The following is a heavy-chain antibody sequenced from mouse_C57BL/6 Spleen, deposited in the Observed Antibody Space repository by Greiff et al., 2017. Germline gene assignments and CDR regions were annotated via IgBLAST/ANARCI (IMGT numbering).Heavy chain of an antibody. CDR1: GFNIKDYY. CDR3: AREGDGDWYFDV. V-gene: IGHV14-2*01. J-gene: IGHJ1*03. CDR2: IDPEDGET. Sequence: VQLQQSGAELVKPGASVKLSCTASGFNIKDYYMHWVKQRTEQGLEWIGRIDPEDGETKYAPKFPGKATITADTSSNTAYLQLSSLTSEDTAVYYCAREGDGDWYFDVWGTGTTVTVSS. D-gene: IGHD3-3*01.